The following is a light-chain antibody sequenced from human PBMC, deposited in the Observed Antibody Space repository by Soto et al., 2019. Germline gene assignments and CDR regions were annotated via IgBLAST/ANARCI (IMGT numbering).Light chain of an antibody. V-gene: IGKV3-20*01. Sequence: IVLTQSPGTLSLSPGERATLSCRASQSVSSSYLAWYQQKPGQAPRLLIYDASNRATGIPARFSGSGSGTDFTLTISRLEPEDFAVYYCQQYGSSPWTFGQGTKVDIK. CDR2: DAS. CDR3: QQYGSSPWT. J-gene: IGKJ1*01. CDR1: QSVSSSY.